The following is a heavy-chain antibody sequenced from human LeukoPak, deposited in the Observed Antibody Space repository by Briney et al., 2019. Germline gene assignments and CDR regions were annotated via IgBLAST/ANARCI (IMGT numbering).Heavy chain of an antibody. V-gene: IGHV3-48*01. CDR3: AREATGGRAFDI. J-gene: IGHJ3*02. D-gene: IGHD7-27*01. Sequence: GGSLRLSCAGSGFTFSSYSMNWVRHAPGKGLEWVSYIGHTGSITDYADSVKGRFTISRDNAKNSPYLQMNTLRAEDTAVYYCAREATGGRAFDIWGQGTMVTVSS. CDR2: IGHTGSIT. CDR1: GFTFSSYS.